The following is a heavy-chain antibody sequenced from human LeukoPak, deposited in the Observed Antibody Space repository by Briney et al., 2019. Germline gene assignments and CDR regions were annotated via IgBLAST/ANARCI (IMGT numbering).Heavy chain of an antibody. V-gene: IGHV1-2*02. CDR3: ARGIYNDY. Sequence: ASVKVSCKASGYTLNGHHIHWVRRAPGQGLEWMGWINPNSGGTNYAQNFQGRVTMTRDTSISTAYMELLRLRSDDTVVYYCARGIYNDYWGQGTLVTVSS. CDR1: GYTLNGHH. D-gene: IGHD3-10*01. J-gene: IGHJ4*02. CDR2: INPNSGGT.